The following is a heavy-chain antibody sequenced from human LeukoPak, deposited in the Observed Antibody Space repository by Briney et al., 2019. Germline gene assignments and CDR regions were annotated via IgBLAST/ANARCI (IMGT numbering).Heavy chain of an antibody. D-gene: IGHD1-26*01. CDR2: IWNDGSNK. CDR1: GFTFSIYG. V-gene: IGHV3-33*01. J-gene: IGHJ4*02. Sequence: GGSLRLSCAASGFTFSIYGMHWVRQAPGKGLEWVAVIWNDGSNKYYADSVKGRFTISRDNSKNTMYLQMNSLRGEDTAVYYCARASWSYDYWGRGTLVTVSS. CDR3: ARASWSYDY.